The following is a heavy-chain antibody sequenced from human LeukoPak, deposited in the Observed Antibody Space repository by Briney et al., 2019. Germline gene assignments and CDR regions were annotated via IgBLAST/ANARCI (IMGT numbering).Heavy chain of an antibody. D-gene: IGHD3-22*01. Sequence: GGSLRLSSAASGFTFNSYAMSWVRQAPGKGLEWVSAISGSGGRTHYADSVKGRFTISRDNSKNTLYLQMNSLRAEGTAVYYCAKGDHYDSSGKTSFDYWGQGTLVTVSS. CDR3: AKGDHYDSSGKTSFDY. CDR1: GFTFNSYA. V-gene: IGHV3-23*01. J-gene: IGHJ4*02. CDR2: ISGSGGRT.